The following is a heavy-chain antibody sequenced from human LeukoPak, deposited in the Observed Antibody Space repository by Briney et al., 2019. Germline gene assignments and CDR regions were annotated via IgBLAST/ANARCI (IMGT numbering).Heavy chain of an antibody. V-gene: IGHV4-34*01. CDR3: AREMVTTGGYYYYGMDV. CDR1: GGSFSGYY. J-gene: IGHJ6*02. CDR2: INHSGST. Sequence: SETLSLTCAVYGGSFSGYYWSWIRQPPGKGLEWIGEINHSGSTNYNPSLKSRVTISVDTSKNQFSLKLSSVTAADTAVYYCAREMVTTGGYYYYGMDVWGQGTTVTVSS. D-gene: IGHD4-17*01.